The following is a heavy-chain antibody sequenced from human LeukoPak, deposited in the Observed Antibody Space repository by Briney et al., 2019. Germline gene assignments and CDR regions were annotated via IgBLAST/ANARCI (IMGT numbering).Heavy chain of an antibody. CDR1: GFTSSTYG. CDR3: AKDRETGMMTSSFGD. J-gene: IGHJ4*02. Sequence: PGGSLRLSCAASGFTSSTYGMHWVRQAPGKGLEWVAFIRYDGSNKYYADSVRGRFTISRDNSKNTFYLQMNSLRGEDTAVYYCAKDRETGMMTSSFGDWGQGTLVTVSS. CDR2: IRYDGSNK. V-gene: IGHV3-30*02. D-gene: IGHD3-16*01.